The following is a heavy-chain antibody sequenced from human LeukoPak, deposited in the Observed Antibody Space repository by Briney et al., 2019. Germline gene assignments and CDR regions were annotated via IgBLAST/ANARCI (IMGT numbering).Heavy chain of an antibody. CDR2: INWNGGRT. CDR3: ARVGYYDSSGPIDAFDI. V-gene: IGHV3-20*04. CDR1: GFTFADYG. J-gene: IGHJ3*02. D-gene: IGHD3-22*01. Sequence: GGSLRLSCAASGFTFADYGMTWVRQGPGKGLEWVSGINWNGGRTGYADSVKGRFTISRDNAKNSLYLQMNSLRAEDTALYYCARVGYYDSSGPIDAFDIWGQGTMVTVSS.